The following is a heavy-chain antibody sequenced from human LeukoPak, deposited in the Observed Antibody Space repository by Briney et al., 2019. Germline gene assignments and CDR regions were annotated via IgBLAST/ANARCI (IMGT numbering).Heavy chain of an antibody. J-gene: IGHJ4*02. CDR3: ARHDYGATRDY. CDR2: VHYSGST. Sequence: PETLSLTCIVSGASITSYCWSWLRQPPGKGLEWIGYVHYSGSTNYNPSLKSRVTISVDTSKTQFSLKLSSVTAADTAVYYCARHDYGATRDYWGQGTLVTVSS. CDR1: GASITSYC. D-gene: IGHD4-17*01. V-gene: IGHV4-59*08.